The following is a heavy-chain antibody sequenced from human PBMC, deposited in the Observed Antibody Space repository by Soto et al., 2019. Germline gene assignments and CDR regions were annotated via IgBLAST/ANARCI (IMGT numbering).Heavy chain of an antibody. V-gene: IGHV5-10-1*01. CDR1: GYSFAGYW. Sequence: GESLKISCKGSGYSFAGYWITWVRQKPREGLEWMGRIDPSDSQTYYSPSFRGHVTISVTKSITTVFLQWSSLRASDTAMYYCARQIYDSDTGPNFQYYFDSWGQGTPVTVSS. D-gene: IGHD3-22*01. CDR3: ARQIYDSDTGPNFQYYFDS. J-gene: IGHJ4*02. CDR2: IDPSDSQT.